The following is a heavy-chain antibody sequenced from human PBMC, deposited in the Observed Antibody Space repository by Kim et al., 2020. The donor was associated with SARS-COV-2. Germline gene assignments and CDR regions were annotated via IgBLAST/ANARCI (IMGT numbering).Heavy chain of an antibody. CDR2: ISYDGSNI. D-gene: IGHD2-8*02. Sequence: GGSLRLSCEASGFTFSNYGMHWVRQAPGKGLEWVAIISYDGSNIYYGDSVKGRFTISRDNSRNTLYLQMNSLRAEDTAVYYCAKVFEDCTGGVCLFYYY. J-gene: IGHJ6*03. V-gene: IGHV3-30*18. CDR1: GFTFSNYG. CDR3: AKVFEDCTGGVCLFYYY.